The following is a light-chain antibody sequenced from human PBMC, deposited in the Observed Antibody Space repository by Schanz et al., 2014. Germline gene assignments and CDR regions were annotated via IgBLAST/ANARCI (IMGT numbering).Light chain of an antibody. CDR3: QHYSMSPL. J-gene: IGKJ1*01. V-gene: IGKV3-20*01. Sequence: EIVMTQSPGTLSVSPGERVTLSCRASQSVSSNLAWYQQKPGQAPRLLIYGASTRASGIPDRFSGSGSGTDFTLTITRLEPEDFAVYYCQHYSMSPLFGQGTKVEIK. CDR1: QSVSSN. CDR2: GAS.